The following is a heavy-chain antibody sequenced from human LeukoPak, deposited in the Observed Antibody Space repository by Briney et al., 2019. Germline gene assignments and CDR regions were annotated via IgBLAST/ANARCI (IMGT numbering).Heavy chain of an antibody. Sequence: SVKVSCKAPGGTFSSYAISWVRQAPGQGLEWMGGIIPIFGTANYAQKFQGRVTITADESTNTAYMELSSLRSEDTAVYYCARSGLWGYYFDYWGQGTLVTVSS. CDR3: ARSGLWGYYFDY. D-gene: IGHD2-8*02. V-gene: IGHV1-69*13. CDR2: IIPIFGTA. CDR1: GGTFSSYA. J-gene: IGHJ4*02.